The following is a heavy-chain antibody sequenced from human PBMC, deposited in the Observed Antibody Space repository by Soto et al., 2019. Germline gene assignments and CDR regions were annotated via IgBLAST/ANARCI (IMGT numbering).Heavy chain of an antibody. J-gene: IGHJ3*02. CDR3: ARDYYGSGTPLDAFDI. CDR2: INPSGGST. D-gene: IGHD3-10*01. Sequence: QVQLVQSGAEVKKPGASVKVSCKASGYTLTSYYMHWVRQAPGQGLEWMGIINPSGGSTSYAQKVQGRVTMTRNTSTSTVYMELSSLRSEDTAVYYCARDYYGSGTPLDAFDIWGQGTMVTVSS. V-gene: IGHV1-46*01. CDR1: GYTLTSYY.